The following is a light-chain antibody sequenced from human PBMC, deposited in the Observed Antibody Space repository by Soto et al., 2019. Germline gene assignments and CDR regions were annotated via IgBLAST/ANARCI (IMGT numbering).Light chain of an antibody. J-gene: IGKJ4*01. V-gene: IGKV1-33*01. CDR2: DAS. CDR1: QGINNY. Sequence: DIQMTQSPSSLSASVGDRVTITCQASQGINNYLNWYQQKSGKPPKLLIYDASNLEAGVPSRFSGSGSGTDFILSISSLQSEDYAVYFCQQYIRWPLTFGGGTKVEI. CDR3: QQYIRWPLT.